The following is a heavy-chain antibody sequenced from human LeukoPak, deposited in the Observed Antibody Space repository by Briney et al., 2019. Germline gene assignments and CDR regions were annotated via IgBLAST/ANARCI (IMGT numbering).Heavy chain of an antibody. D-gene: IGHD6-13*01. Sequence: SEALSLTCTVSAGSISSYYWNWIRQPPGKGLEWIGYITYIRTTDYKPSLKSRVTISIDTSKNRFSLKLSSVTAADTAMYYCARSYSSSDHYYYYGMDVWGQETTVTVSS. CDR3: ARSYSSSDHYYYYGMDV. CDR1: AGSISSYY. V-gene: IGHV4-59*08. CDR2: ITYIRTT. J-gene: IGHJ6*02.